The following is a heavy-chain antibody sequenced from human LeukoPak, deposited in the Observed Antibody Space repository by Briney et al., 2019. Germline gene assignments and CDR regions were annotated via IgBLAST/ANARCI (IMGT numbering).Heavy chain of an antibody. CDR1: GGTFSSYA. J-gene: IGHJ4*02. V-gene: IGHV1-69*04. D-gene: IGHD2-15*01. Sequence: SVKVSCKASGGTFSSYAISWVRQAPGQGLEWMGRIIPILGIANYAQKFQGRVTITADKSTSTAYMELSSLRSEDTAVYYCAKTPGYCSGGSCRGFYFDNWGQGTLVTVSS. CDR3: AKTPGYCSGGSCRGFYFDN. CDR2: IIPILGIA.